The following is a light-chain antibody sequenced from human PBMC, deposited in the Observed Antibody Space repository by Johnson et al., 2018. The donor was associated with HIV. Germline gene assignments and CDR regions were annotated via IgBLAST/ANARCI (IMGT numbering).Light chain of an antibody. Sequence: QSVFTQPPSVSAAPGQKVTISCSGSSSNIGNNYVSWYQQLPGTAPKLLIYDNNKRPSGIPDRFSGSKSGTSATLGITGLQTGDEADYYCGTWDSTLSVVFGTGTKVTVL. CDR1: SSNIGNNY. CDR2: DNN. CDR3: GTWDSTLSVV. J-gene: IGLJ1*01. V-gene: IGLV1-51*01.